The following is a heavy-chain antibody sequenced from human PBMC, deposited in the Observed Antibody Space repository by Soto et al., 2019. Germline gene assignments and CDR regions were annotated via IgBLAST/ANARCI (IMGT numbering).Heavy chain of an antibody. CDR2: ISSSSSTI. Sequence: GGSLRLSCAASGFTFSSYSMNWVRQAPGKGLEWVSYISSSSSTIYYADSVKGRFTISRDNAKNSLYLQMNSLRAEDTAVFYCAKAYYYDSSAKSPNWFDPWGQETLVTVP. CDR1: GFTFSSYS. CDR3: AKAYYYDSSAKSPNWFDP. D-gene: IGHD3-22*01. J-gene: IGHJ5*02. V-gene: IGHV3-48*01.